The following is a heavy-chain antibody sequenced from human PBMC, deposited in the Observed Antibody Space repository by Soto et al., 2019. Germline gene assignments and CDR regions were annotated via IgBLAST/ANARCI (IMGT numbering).Heavy chain of an antibody. V-gene: IGHV5-10-1*01. CDR3: ARPHPLGHYDIHGMDV. CDR1: GYSFTSYW. D-gene: IGHD3-22*01. Sequence: PGESLKISCKGSGYSFTSYWISWVRQMPGKGLEWMGRIDPSDSYTNYSPSFQGHVTISADKSISTAYLQWSSLKASDTAMYYCARPHPLGHYDIHGMDVWGQGTTVTVSS. J-gene: IGHJ6*02. CDR2: IDPSDSYT.